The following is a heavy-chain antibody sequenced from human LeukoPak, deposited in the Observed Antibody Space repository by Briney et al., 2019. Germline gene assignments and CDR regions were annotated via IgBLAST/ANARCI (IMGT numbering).Heavy chain of an antibody. J-gene: IGHJ4*02. CDR3: ARREKEGYYDFWSGYYPLFDY. CDR2: IYYSGST. CDR1: GGSISSSSYY. Sequence: SETLSLTCTVSGGSISSSSYYWGWIRQPPGKGLEWIGSIYYSGSTYYNPSLKSRVTISVDTSKNQFSLKLSSVTAADTAVYYCARREKEGYYDFWSGYYPLFDYWGQGTLVTVSS. V-gene: IGHV4-39*01. D-gene: IGHD3-3*01.